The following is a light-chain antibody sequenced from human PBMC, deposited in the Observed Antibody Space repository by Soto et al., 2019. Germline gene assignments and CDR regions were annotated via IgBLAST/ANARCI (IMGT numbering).Light chain of an antibody. V-gene: IGKV3-15*01. J-gene: IGKJ1*01. CDR3: QQYVISPWA. Sequence: EIVMTQSPATLSVSPGERATLSCRASQSVSSNLAWYQQKPGQAPRLLIYGASTRATGIPARFSGRGSGTDFTLIISRLEPEDFAVYYCQQYVISPWAFGQGTKVDI. CDR2: GAS. CDR1: QSVSSN.